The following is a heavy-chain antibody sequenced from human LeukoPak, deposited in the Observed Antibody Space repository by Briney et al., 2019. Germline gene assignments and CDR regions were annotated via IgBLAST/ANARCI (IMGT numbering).Heavy chain of an antibody. D-gene: IGHD3-22*01. CDR1: GFTVSSNC. CDR3: ARARLYYYDSSGYQYYFDY. V-gene: IGHV3-53*01. CDR2: IYSGGST. Sequence: GGSLRLSCAASGFTVSSNCMSWVRQAPGKGLEWVSVIYSGGSTYYADSVKGRFTISRDNSKNTLYLQMNSLRAEDTAVYYCARARLYYYDSSGYQYYFDYWGQGTRVTVSS. J-gene: IGHJ4*02.